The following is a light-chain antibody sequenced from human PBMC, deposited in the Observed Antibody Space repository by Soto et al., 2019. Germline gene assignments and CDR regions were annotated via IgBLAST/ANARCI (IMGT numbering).Light chain of an antibody. J-gene: IGKJ3*01. CDR1: QTISSY. Sequence: DIQMTQSPSSLSAFVGDRVTITCRASQTISSYLNWYQQKPGKAPKLLIYAASSLQSGVPSRFSGSGSGTDFTLTISSLQPEDFASYYCQHSYSPPFTFGPGTKVDIK. V-gene: IGKV1-39*01. CDR3: QHSYSPPFT. CDR2: AAS.